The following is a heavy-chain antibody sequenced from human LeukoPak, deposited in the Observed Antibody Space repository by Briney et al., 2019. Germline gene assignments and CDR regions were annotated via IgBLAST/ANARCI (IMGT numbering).Heavy chain of an antibody. CDR3: ATLRGSSSAVFDY. Sequence: SETLSLTCTVSGASISSYCWSWIRQPPGKGLEWIGYIPYSGSTSYNPSLKSRITISVDTSKTQFSLKLSSVTAADTAVYYCATLRGSSSAVFDYWGQGTLVTVSS. CDR1: GASISSYC. J-gene: IGHJ4*02. D-gene: IGHD2-2*01. CDR2: IPYSGST. V-gene: IGHV4-59*08.